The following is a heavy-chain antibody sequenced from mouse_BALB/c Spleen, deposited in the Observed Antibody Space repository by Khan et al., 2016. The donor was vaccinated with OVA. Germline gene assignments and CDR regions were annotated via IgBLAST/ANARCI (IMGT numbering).Heavy chain of an antibody. V-gene: IGHV9-4*02. Sequence: QIQLVQSGPELKKPGETVRISCKASGYTFTTAGMQWVQKMPGKGLKWIGWINTHSGVPKYAEDFKGRFVFSLETSASIAYLQITNLKNEDTATYFCARGGAAFYRNDGGAMDHWGQGTSVTVSS. D-gene: IGHD2-14*01. CDR2: INTHSGVP. CDR3: ARGGAAFYRNDGGAMDH. J-gene: IGHJ4*01. CDR1: GYTFTTAG.